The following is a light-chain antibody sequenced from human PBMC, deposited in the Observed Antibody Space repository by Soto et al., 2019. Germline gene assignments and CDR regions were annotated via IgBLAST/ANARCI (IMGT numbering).Light chain of an antibody. CDR2: WAS. CDR1: RGISSN. J-gene: IGKJ5*01. CDR3: QQYHSDPIT. Sequence: IVITQSPATLSVSPGERATLSCRASRGISSNLAWYQQKPGQPPKLLIYWASTRKSGVPDRFSGSGSGTDFTLTICSLQTEDVAVYYCQQYHSDPITFGQGTRLENK. V-gene: IGKV3-15*01.